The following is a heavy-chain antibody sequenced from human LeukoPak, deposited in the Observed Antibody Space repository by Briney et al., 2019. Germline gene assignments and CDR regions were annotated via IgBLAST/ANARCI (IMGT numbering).Heavy chain of an antibody. Sequence: SETLSLTCIVSGGSINSSNSYWDWIRQPPGRGLEWIGDISHSGTINYNPSLRTRVTISADTSKNQFSLKLSSVTAADTAVYYCARVNPHGDYVGWFDPWGQGTLVTVSS. CDR1: GGSINSSNSY. CDR2: ISHSGTI. V-gene: IGHV4-39*01. CDR3: ARVNPHGDYVGWFDP. J-gene: IGHJ5*02. D-gene: IGHD4-17*01.